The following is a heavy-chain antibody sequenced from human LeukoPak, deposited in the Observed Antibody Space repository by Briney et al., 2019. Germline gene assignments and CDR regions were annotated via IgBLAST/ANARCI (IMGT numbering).Heavy chain of an antibody. J-gene: IGHJ4*02. CDR2: ISGSGGST. V-gene: IGHV3-23*01. CDR3: ASHEREYYYDSSGYLGY. Sequence: GGSLRLSCAASGFTVSNNYMSWVRQAPGKGLEWVSAISGSGGSTYYADSVKGRFTISRDNSKNTLYLQMNSLRAEDTAVYYCASHEREYYYDSSGYLGYWGQGTLVTVSS. D-gene: IGHD3-22*01. CDR1: GFTVSNNY.